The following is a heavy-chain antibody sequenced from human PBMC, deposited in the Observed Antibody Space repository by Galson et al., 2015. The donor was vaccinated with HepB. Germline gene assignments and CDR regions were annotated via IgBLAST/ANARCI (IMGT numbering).Heavy chain of an antibody. CDR3: ARRFKSPLPARSGYANSPPADAFDI. CDR1: GYSFTSYW. CDR2: IYPGDSDT. Sequence: QSGAEVKKPGESLKISCKGSGYSFTSYWIGWVRQMPGKGLEWMRIIYPGDSDTRYSPSFQGQVTISADRSISTAYLQWSSLKASDTAMYYCARRFKSPLPARSGYANSPPADAFDIWGQGTMVTVSS. V-gene: IGHV5-51*03. D-gene: IGHD3-22*01. J-gene: IGHJ3*02.